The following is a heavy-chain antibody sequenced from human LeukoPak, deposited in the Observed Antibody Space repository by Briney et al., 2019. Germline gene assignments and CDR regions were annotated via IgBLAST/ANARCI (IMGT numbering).Heavy chain of an antibody. J-gene: IGHJ1*01. CDR2: IIPILGIA. Sequence: SVKVSCKASGGTFSSYAISWVRQAPGQGLEWMGRIIPILGIANYAQKFQGRVTITADKSTSTAYMELGSLRSEDTAVYYCARSDQRITMIVVVDEYFQHWGQGTLVTVSS. CDR3: ARSDQRITMIVVVDEYFQH. D-gene: IGHD3-22*01. V-gene: IGHV1-69*04. CDR1: GGTFSSYA.